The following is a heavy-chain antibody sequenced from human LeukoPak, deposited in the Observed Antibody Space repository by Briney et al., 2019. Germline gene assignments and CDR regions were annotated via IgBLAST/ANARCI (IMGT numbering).Heavy chain of an antibody. CDR3: ARDRDGYNPYYFDY. CDR2: IYSGGST. Sequence: GGSLRLSGAASGFTVSSNYMSWVRQAPGKGLEWVSVIYSGGSTYYADSVKGRFTISRDNSKNTLYLQMNSLRAEDTAVYYCARDRDGYNPYYFDYWGQGTLVTVSS. J-gene: IGHJ4*01. V-gene: IGHV3-66*01. D-gene: IGHD5-24*01. CDR1: GFTVSSNY.